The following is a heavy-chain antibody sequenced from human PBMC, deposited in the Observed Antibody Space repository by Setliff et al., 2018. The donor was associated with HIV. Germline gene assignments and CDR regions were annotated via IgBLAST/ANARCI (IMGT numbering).Heavy chain of an antibody. CDR3: ARGLSFYDPGGFDY. D-gene: IGHD3-22*01. J-gene: IGHJ4*02. V-gene: IGHV4-4*09. Sequence: PSETLSLTCTVSGGSISSYYWSWIRQPPGKGLEWIGYIYTSGSTNYNPSLKSRVTISVDTSKNQFSLKLSSVTAADTAVYYCARGLSFYDPGGFDYWGQGTRVTAPQ. CDR2: IYTSGST. CDR1: GGSISSYY.